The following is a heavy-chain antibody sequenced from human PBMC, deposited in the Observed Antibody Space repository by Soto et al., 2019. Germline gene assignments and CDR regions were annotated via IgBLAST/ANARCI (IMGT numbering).Heavy chain of an antibody. CDR1: GFTFSSYS. Sequence: EGQLVESGGGLVQPGGSLRLCCAASGFTFSSYSMNWVRQAPGKGLEWVSYISSSSSTIYYADSVKGRFTISRDNAKNSLYLQMNSLRDEDTAVYYCARGADYDSSGIRLNWFDPWGQGTLVTVSS. CDR2: ISSSSSTI. J-gene: IGHJ5*02. CDR3: ARGADYDSSGIRLNWFDP. V-gene: IGHV3-48*02. D-gene: IGHD3-22*01.